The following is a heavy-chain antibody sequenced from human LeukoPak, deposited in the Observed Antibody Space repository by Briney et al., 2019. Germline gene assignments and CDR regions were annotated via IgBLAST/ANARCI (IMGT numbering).Heavy chain of an antibody. J-gene: IGHJ5*02. CDR3: ARDSGTTGEVKFDP. V-gene: IGHV4-4*07. CDR1: GGSISSYY. D-gene: IGHD3-10*01. Sequence: SETLSLTCTVSGGSISSYYWSWIRQPAGTALEWIGRIYTSGTITYNPSLRSRVTMSVDTSKNQFSLKLSSVTAADTAVYYCARDSGTTGEVKFDPWGQGTLVTVSS. CDR2: IYTSGTI.